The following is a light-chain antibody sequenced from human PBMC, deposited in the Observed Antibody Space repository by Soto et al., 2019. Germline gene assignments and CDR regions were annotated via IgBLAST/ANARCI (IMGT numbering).Light chain of an antibody. CDR3: SSFTTMNTVV. V-gene: IGLV2-14*01. CDR2: EVR. J-gene: IGLJ3*02. CDR1: SSDIGTYNY. Sequence: QSVLTQTASVSGSPGQSITISCTGTSSDIGTYNYVSWYQQHPGKAPKLMIYEVRNRPSGISSRFSGSKSGNTASLTISGLQAEDEADYYCSSFTTMNTVVFGRGTKLTVL.